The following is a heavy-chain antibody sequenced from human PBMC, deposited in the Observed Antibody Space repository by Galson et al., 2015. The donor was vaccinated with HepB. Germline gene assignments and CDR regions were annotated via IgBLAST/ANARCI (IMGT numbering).Heavy chain of an antibody. V-gene: IGHV3-15*01. D-gene: IGHD6-19*01. Sequence: SLRLSCAASGFTFSNAWMSWVRQAPGKGLEWVGRIKSKTDGGTTDYAAPVKGRFTISRDDSKNTLYLQMNSLKTEDTAVYYCTTAGGGGSRRALSYSSGWYYFDYWGQGTLVTVSS. CDR1: GFTFSNAW. CDR3: TTAGGGGSRRALSYSSGWYYFDY. J-gene: IGHJ4*02. CDR2: IKSKTDGGTT.